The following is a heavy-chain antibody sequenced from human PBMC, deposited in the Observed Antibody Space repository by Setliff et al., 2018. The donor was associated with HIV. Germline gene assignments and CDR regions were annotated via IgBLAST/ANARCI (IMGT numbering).Heavy chain of an antibody. CDR3: ARWVPYWSTTSRYHWLFHYMDV. Sequence: ASVKVSCKASGYTFTSCEIHWVRQATGQGLEWMGWMNPNSGDTGYAQKFQGRVSMTRNTSTGTAYMELSSLRSEDTAVYYCARWVPYWSTTSRYHWLFHYMDVWGKGTTVTVSS. J-gene: IGHJ6*03. CDR2: MNPNSGDT. CDR1: GYTFTSCE. D-gene: IGHD2-2*01. V-gene: IGHV1-8*02.